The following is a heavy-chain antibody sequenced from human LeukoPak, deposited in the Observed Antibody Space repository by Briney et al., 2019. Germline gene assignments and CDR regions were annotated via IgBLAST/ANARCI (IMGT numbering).Heavy chain of an antibody. J-gene: IGHJ5*02. CDR2: IYYSGST. V-gene: IGHV4-31*03. CDR1: GGSISSGGYY. Sequence: SETLSPTCTVSGGSISSGGYYWSWIRQHPGKGLEWIWYIYYSGSTYYNPTLKSRVTISVDTSKNQFSLKLSSVTAADTAVYYCARGGRRRCSSTSCYGFDPWGQGTLVTVSS. D-gene: IGHD2-2*01. CDR3: ARGGRRRCSSTSCYGFDP.